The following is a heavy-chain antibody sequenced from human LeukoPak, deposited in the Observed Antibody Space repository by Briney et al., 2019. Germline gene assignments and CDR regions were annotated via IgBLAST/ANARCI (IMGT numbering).Heavy chain of an antibody. CDR2: ISAGGGST. CDR3: AKFLGAPARFDD. D-gene: IGHD6-6*01. V-gene: IGHV3-23*01. J-gene: IGHJ4*02. CDR1: RFTFSNYA. Sequence: PGGSLRLSCAASRFTFSNYAMTWVRQAPGKGLEGVWAISAGGGSTYYADSVKGRFTISRDTSKNTLYLQMNSLRAEDAAIYYCAKFLGAPARFDDWGQGTLVTVSP.